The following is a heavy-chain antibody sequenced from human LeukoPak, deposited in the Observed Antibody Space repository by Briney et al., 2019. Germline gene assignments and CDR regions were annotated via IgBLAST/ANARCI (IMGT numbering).Heavy chain of an antibody. J-gene: IGHJ5*02. CDR3: ARVAYFDWLPLNPWFDP. CDR2: IWYDGSNK. CDR1: GFTFSSYG. V-gene: IGHV3-33*01. Sequence: GRSLRLSCAASGFTFSSYGMHWVRQAPGKGLEWVAVIWYDGSNKYCADSVKGRFTISRDNSKNTLYLQMNSLRAEDTAVYYCARVAYFDWLPLNPWFDPWGQGTLVTVSS. D-gene: IGHD3-9*01.